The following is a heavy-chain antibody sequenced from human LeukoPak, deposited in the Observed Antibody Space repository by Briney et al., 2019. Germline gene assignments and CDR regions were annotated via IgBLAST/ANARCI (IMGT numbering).Heavy chain of an antibody. CDR1: GYTFNSYA. Sequence: ASVKVSCKASGYTFNSYAMNWVRQAPGQGLEWMGWINTNTGNPTYAQGFTGRFVFSLDTSVSTAYLQISSLKAEDTAVYYCASIQPGYYDSSGYFVDVWGKGTTVTVSS. CDR3: ASIQPGYYDSSGYFVDV. CDR2: INTNTGNP. J-gene: IGHJ6*04. V-gene: IGHV7-4-1*02. D-gene: IGHD3-22*01.